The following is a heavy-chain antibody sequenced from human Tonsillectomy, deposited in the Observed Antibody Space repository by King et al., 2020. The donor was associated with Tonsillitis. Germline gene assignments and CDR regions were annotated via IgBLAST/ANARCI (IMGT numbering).Heavy chain of an antibody. J-gene: IGHJ4*02. Sequence: VQLVESGGGLVQPGGSLRLSCAASGFTFSSYWMHWVRHAPGKGLVWVSRINSDGSSTSYADSVKGRFTISRDNAKNTLYLQMNSLRAEDTAVYYCAREKGMKYSRGAFDYWGQGTLVTVSS. CDR3: AREKGMKYSRGAFDY. CDR1: GFTFSSYW. D-gene: IGHD6-25*01. V-gene: IGHV3-74*01. CDR2: INSDGSST.